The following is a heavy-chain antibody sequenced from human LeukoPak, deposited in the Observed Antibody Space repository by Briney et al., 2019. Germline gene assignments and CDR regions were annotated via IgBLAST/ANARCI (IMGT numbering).Heavy chain of an antibody. Sequence: SEALSLTCAVYGGSFNGFYWNWIRQPPGKGLEWIGEIDHFGSTNYNPSLKSRVTISVDTSKNQFSLKLRSVTAADTAVYYCARGPLRLRYSSSCHFDYWGQGTLVTV. CDR3: ARGPLRLRYSSSCHFDY. CDR1: GGSFNGFY. D-gene: IGHD6-13*01. J-gene: IGHJ4*02. CDR2: IDHFGST. V-gene: IGHV4-34*01.